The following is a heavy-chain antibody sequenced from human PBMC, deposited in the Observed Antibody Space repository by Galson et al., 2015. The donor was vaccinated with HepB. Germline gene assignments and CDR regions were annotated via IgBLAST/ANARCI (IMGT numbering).Heavy chain of an antibody. Sequence: SLRLSCAASGFTFSNYGMHWVRQAPGKGLEWLAVIWYDGSNQYYADSVTGRFTVSRDNSKNTLYLQMNSLRVEDTAVYYCARDAMGRGSGSYSAFDYWGQGTLVTVSS. D-gene: IGHD1-26*01. V-gene: IGHV3-33*01. CDR1: GFTFSNYG. J-gene: IGHJ4*02. CDR2: IWYDGSNQ. CDR3: ARDAMGRGSGSYSAFDY.